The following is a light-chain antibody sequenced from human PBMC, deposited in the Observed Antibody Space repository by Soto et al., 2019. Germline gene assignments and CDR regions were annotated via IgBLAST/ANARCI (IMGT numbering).Light chain of an antibody. CDR1: SSNIGSNF. CDR3: QAWDSSTVV. Sequence: QSVLTQPPSASGTPGQRVTISCSGNSSNIGSNFVYWYQHLPGTAPKFLIYRNSLRPSGVPDRFSGSKSGTSASLAISGLRSEDEADYYCQAWDSSTVVFGGGTKLTVL. V-gene: IGLV1-47*01. CDR2: RNS. J-gene: IGLJ2*01.